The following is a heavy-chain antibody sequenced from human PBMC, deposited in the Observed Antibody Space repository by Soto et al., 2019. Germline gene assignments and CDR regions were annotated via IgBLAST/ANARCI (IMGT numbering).Heavy chain of an antibody. D-gene: IGHD1-1*01. J-gene: IGHJ6*02. CDR2: INPNSVGT. CDR1: GYTLTGAY. V-gene: IGHV1-2*02. CDR3: ARDFTTRSSGVDV. Sequence: ASVKVCCKASGYTLTGAYIHWVRQAPGQGLEWMGCINPNSVGTEFAQKFQGRVTVNRETSITTVYMEMNRLRSDDTGVYYCARDFTTRSSGVDVWGQGTAVTVPS.